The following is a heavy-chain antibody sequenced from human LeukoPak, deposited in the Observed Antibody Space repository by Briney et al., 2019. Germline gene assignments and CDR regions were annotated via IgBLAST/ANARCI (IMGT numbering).Heavy chain of an antibody. CDR1: GLTFNNYA. V-gene: IGHV3-23*01. CDR3: ATSGESNYYYYGMDV. CDR2: ISASGGST. Sequence: GGSLRLSCAASGLTFNNYAMTWVRQAPGKGLKGVSSISASGGSTYYADSVKGRFTISRDNSKNTLYLQMNSLRAEDTAVYYCATSGESNYYYYGMDVWGQGTTVTVSS. J-gene: IGHJ6*02. D-gene: IGHD3-16*01.